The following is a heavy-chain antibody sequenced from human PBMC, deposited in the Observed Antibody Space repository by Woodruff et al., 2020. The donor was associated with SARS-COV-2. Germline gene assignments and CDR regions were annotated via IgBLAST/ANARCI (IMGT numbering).Heavy chain of an antibody. V-gene: IGHV4-39*01. Sequence: SLRSRGTISVDTSKNQFSLKLSSVTAADTAVYYCARHGDKYGFEGGDYMDVWGTGTTVTVSS. J-gene: IGHJ6*03. CDR3: ARHGDKYGFEGGDYMDV. D-gene: IGHD5-18*01.